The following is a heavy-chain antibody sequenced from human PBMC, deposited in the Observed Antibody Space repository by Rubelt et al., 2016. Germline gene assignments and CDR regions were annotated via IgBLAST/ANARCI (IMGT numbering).Heavy chain of an antibody. V-gene: IGHV4-34*01. CDR2: INHSGST. Sequence: QVQLQQWGAGLLKPSETLSLTCAVYGGSFSGYYWSWIRQPPGKGLEWIGEINHSGSTNYNPSLKSRVTISVDTSKNRFSLKLSSVTAAETAVYYCARGRRGSSSWLGRDYYGMDVWGQGTTVTVSS. CDR3: ARGRRGSSSWLGRDYYGMDV. D-gene: IGHD6-13*01. CDR1: GGSFSGYY. J-gene: IGHJ6*02.